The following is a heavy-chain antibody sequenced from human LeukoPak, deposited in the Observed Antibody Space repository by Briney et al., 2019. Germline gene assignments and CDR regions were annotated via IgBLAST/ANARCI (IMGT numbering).Heavy chain of an antibody. CDR2: IYYSGST. V-gene: IGHV4-39*07. J-gene: IGHJ6*02. CDR1: GGSISSSSYY. Sequence: PSETLSLTCTVSGGSISSSSYYWGWIRQPPGKGLEWIGSIYYSGSTYYNPSLKSRVTISVDTSKNQFSLKLSSVTVADTAVYYCASVPRMDVWGQGTTVTVSS. D-gene: IGHD6-6*01. CDR3: ASVPRMDV.